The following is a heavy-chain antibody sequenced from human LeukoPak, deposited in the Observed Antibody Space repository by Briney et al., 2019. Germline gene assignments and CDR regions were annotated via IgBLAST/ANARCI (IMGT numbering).Heavy chain of an antibody. CDR2: IIPIFGTA. D-gene: IGHD4-17*01. J-gene: IGHJ3*02. CDR1: GGTFSSYA. Sequence: SVKVSCKASGGTFSSYAISWVRQAPGQGLEWMGGIIPIFGTANYAQKFQGRVTITADESTSTAYMELSSLRSADTAVYYCERGIRLYGDVGTDIWGQGTIVTVSS. V-gene: IGHV1-69*13. CDR3: ERGIRLYGDVGTDI.